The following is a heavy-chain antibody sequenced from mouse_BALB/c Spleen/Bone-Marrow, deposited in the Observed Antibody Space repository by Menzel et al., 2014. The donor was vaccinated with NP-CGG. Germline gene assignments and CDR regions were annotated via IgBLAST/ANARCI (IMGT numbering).Heavy chain of an antibody. CDR3: TRSNYGYWYFDV. CDR2: INPSNGGT. D-gene: IGHD1-1*01. V-gene: IGHV1S81*02. J-gene: IGHJ1*01. CDR1: GYTFSSYH. Sequence: QVQLQQSGAELVKPGASVKLSCKASGYTFSSYHMYWVKQRPGQALEWIGEINPSNGGTKFNEKFKSKATLTVDKSSSTAYMQLSSLTSEDSAVYYCTRSNYGYWYFDVWGAGTTVTVSS.